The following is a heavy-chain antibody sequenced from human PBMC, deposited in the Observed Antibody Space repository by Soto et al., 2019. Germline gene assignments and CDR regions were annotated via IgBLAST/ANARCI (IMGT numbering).Heavy chain of an antibody. CDR1: GYTFTGYY. Sequence: GASVKVSCKASGYTFTGYYMHWVRQAPGQGLEWMGWINPNSGGTNYAQKFQGWVTMTRDTSISTAYMELSRLRSVDTAVYYCARDQYGGNSYAFDIWGQGTMVTVSS. CDR2: INPNSGGT. J-gene: IGHJ3*02. CDR3: ARDQYGGNSYAFDI. D-gene: IGHD2-15*01. V-gene: IGHV1-2*04.